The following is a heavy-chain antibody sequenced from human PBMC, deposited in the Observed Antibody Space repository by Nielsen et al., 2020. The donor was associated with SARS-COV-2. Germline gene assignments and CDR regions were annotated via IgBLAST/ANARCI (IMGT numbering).Heavy chain of an antibody. V-gene: IGHV1-2*06. CDR1: GYTFTGYY. J-gene: IGHJ6*02. CDR2: INPNSGGT. D-gene: IGHD3-22*01. Sequence: ASVKVSCKASGYTFTGYYMHWVRQAPGQGLEWMGRINPNSGGTNYAQKFQGRVTMTRDTSISTAYMELSRLRSDDTAVYYCVAAPYYYDSSGYYPPYYYYGMDVWGQGTTVTVSS. CDR3: VAAPYYYDSSGYYPPYYYYGMDV.